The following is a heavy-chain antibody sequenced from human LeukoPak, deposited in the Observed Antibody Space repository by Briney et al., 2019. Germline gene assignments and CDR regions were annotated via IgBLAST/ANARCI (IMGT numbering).Heavy chain of an antibody. CDR1: GXSIGNYY. V-gene: IGHV4-59*01. D-gene: IGHD4-17*01. CDR2: NYYNGNA. CDR3: ARADYGDTNY. Sequence: SETLSLTCTVSGXSIGNYYWSWIRQPPGKELEWIGYNYYNGNAKYNPALNSRVTISVDKSKNQFSLKLTSVTAADTAIYYCARADYGDTNYWGQGILVTVSS. J-gene: IGHJ4*02.